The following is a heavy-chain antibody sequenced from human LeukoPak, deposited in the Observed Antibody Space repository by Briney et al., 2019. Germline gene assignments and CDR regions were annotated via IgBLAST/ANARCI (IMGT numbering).Heavy chain of an antibody. CDR3: ARGYCSSTSCYTVFDY. D-gene: IGHD2-2*02. CDR1: GYTFTGYY. J-gene: IGHJ4*02. Sequence: ASVKVSCKASGYTFTGYYMHWVRQAPGQGLEWMGWINPNSGGTNYAQKFQGRVTMTRDTSISTAYMELSRLRSDDTAVYYCARGYCSSTSCYTVFDYWGQGILVTVSS. V-gene: IGHV1-2*02. CDR2: INPNSGGT.